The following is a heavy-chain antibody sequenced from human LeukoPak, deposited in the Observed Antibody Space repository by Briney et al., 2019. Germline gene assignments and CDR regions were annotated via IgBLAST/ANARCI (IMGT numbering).Heavy chain of an antibody. CDR3: ARDPTRVAGDLGGFDY. CDR2: INPNSGGT. J-gene: IGHJ4*02. Sequence: ASVKVSCKASGYTFTGYYMHWVRQAPGQGLEWMGWINPNSGGTNYAQKFQGRVTMTRDMSTSTVYMELSSLRSEDTAVYYCARDPTRVAGDLGGFDYWGQGTLVTVSS. CDR1: GYTFTGYY. D-gene: IGHD6-19*01. V-gene: IGHV1-2*02.